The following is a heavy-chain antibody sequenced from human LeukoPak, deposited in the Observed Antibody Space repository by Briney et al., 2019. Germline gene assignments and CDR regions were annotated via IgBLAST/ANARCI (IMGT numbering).Heavy chain of an antibody. J-gene: IGHJ3*02. CDR1: GFTFSSYG. D-gene: IGHD4-17*01. V-gene: IGHV3-30*02. CDR2: IRYDGSNK. Sequence: GGSLRLSCAASGFTFSSYGMHWVRQAPGKGLEWVAFIRYDGSNKYYADSVKGRFTISRGNSKNTLYLQMNSLRAEDTAVYYCAKGPIGFDDYGDQIWGQGTMVTVSS. CDR3: AKGPIGFDDYGDQI.